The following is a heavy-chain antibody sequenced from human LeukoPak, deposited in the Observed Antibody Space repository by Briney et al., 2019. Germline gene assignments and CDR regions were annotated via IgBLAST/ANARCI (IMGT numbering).Heavy chain of an antibody. V-gene: IGHV3-15*01. Sequence: GGSLRLSCAASGFTFNDYYMSWVRQAPGKGLEWVGRIKSKTDGGTTDYAAPVKGRFTISRDDSKNTLYLQMNSLKTEDTAVYYCTTLGSSGDYDLNHFDYWGQGTLVTVSS. J-gene: IGHJ4*02. CDR3: TTLGSSGDYDLNHFDY. CDR1: GFTFNDYY. D-gene: IGHD4-17*01. CDR2: IKSKTDGGTT.